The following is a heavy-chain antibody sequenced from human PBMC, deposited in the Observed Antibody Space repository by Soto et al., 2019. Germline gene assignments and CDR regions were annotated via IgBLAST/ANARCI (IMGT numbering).Heavy chain of an antibody. Sequence: ASVKVSCKASGYTFTSYDINWVRQATGQGLEWMGWMNPNSGNTGYAQKFQGRVTMTRNTSISTAYMELSSLRSEDAAVYYCASHLRECVWGSYRDAFDIWGQGTMVTVSS. CDR2: MNPNSGNT. V-gene: IGHV1-8*01. J-gene: IGHJ3*02. CDR3: ASHLRECVWGSYRDAFDI. D-gene: IGHD3-16*02. CDR1: GYTFTSYD.